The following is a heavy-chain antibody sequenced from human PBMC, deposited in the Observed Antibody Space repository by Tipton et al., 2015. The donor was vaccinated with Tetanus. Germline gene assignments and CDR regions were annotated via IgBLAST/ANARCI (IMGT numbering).Heavy chain of an antibody. CDR3: ARIGWLQQNKPAFDI. J-gene: IGHJ3*02. V-gene: IGHV4-39*07. D-gene: IGHD6-19*01. CDR1: GVSISSSHYY. Sequence: TLSLTCTVSGVSISSSHYYWGWVRQPPGKGLEWIGSIYYSGSTNYSPSLRSRVTLSVDTSKNQFSLKLSSVTAADTAVYYCARIGWLQQNKPAFDIWGQGTVVTVSS. CDR2: IYYSGST.